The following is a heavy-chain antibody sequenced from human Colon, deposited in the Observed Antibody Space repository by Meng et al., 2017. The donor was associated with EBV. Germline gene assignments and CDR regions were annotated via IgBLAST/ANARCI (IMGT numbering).Heavy chain of an antibody. CDR2: IYPGDSDT. Sequence: EVQRVQXGSEGKKPGESLTISCKGSGYSFTSYWIGWVRQMPGKGLEWMGIIYPGDSDTRYSPSFQGQVTISADKSVNTAYLQRSSLKASDTAIYYCARLSHYAFDCWGQGTLVTVSS. D-gene: IGHD4-11*01. CDR3: ARLSHYAFDC. V-gene: IGHV5-51*01. J-gene: IGHJ4*02. CDR1: GYSFTSYW.